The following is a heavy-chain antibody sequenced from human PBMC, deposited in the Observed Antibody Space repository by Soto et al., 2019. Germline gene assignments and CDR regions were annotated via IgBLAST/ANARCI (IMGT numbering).Heavy chain of an antibody. V-gene: IGHV1-69*13. CDR3: AKLHGDYYGSGSSSYYFDY. J-gene: IGHJ4*02. CDR2: IIPIFGTA. CDR1: GGTFSSYA. Sequence: SVKVSCKASGGTFSSYAISWVRQAPGQGLEWMGGIIPIFGTANYAQKFQGRVTITADESTNTAYMELSSLRSEDTAVYYCAKLHGDYYGSGSSSYYFDYWGQGTLVTVSS. D-gene: IGHD3-10*01.